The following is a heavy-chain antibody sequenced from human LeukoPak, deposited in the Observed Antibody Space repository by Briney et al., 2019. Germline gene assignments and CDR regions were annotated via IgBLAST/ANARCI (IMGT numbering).Heavy chain of an antibody. D-gene: IGHD1-14*01. J-gene: IGHJ4*02. CDR3: MTELLGY. CDR2: IRGDGNEK. V-gene: IGHV3-7*03. CDR1: GFSFSSYW. Sequence: GGSLRLSCAASGFSFSSYWMTWVRQAPGRGLEFVANIRGDGNEKYYMDSMKGRLTISRDNAKNSLFLQMSGLIAEDTAVYYCMTELLGYRGQGTLVTVSS.